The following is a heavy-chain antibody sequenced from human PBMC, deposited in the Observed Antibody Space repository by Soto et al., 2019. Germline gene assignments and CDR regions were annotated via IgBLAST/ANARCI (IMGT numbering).Heavy chain of an antibody. CDR2: IIPIFGTG. CDR3: ARAYYGSGRADY. V-gene: IGHV1-69*12. Sequence: QVQLVQSGAEVKKPGSSVKVSCKASGGTFSSYAISWVRQAPGQGLEWMGGIIPIFGTGNYAQKFQGRVTITADESTSPAYMELSSLRSEDTAVYYCARAYYGSGRADYWGQGTLVTVSS. J-gene: IGHJ4*02. D-gene: IGHD3-10*01. CDR1: GGTFSSYA.